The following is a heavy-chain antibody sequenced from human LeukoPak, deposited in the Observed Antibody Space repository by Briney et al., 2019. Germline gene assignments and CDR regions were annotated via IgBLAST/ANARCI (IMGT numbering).Heavy chain of an antibody. D-gene: IGHD3-10*01. V-gene: IGHV4-30-4*01. J-gene: IGHJ5*02. CDR2: IYYSGST. CDR3: ASSPGSESGWFDP. Sequence: PSETLSLTCTVSGGSISSGDYYWSWIRQPPGKGLEWIGYIYYSGSTYYNPSLKSRVTISVDTSKNQFSLKLSSVTAADTAVYYCASSPGSESGWFDPWGQGTLVTVSS. CDR1: GGSISSGDYY.